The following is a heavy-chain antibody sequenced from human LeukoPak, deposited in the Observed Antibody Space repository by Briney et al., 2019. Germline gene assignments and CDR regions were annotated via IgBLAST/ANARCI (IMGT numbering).Heavy chain of an antibody. CDR1: QYTFPGHY. CDR2: IIPTSGGT. V-gene: IGHV1-2*02. D-gene: IGHD6-6*01. Sequence: ASVKVSCKVSQYTFPGHYLHWVRQAPGQGLEGMGWIIPTSGGTNYAQKFQGRVTMTGDLSTSTAYMVLSRLTYDDTAVYYCATGPGQGLVYFNDWGQGTLVTVSS. J-gene: IGHJ4*02. CDR3: ATGPGQGLVYFND.